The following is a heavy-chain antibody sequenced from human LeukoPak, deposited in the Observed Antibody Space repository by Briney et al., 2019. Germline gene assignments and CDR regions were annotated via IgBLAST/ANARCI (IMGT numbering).Heavy chain of an antibody. CDR1: GFTFSSYA. CDR3: AANLYSSGWYGDY. V-gene: IGHV3-23*01. J-gene: IGHJ4*02. CDR2: ISGSGGST. D-gene: IGHD6-19*01. Sequence: GGSLRLSCAASGFTFSSYAMSWVRQAPGKGLEWVSAISGSGGSTYYADSVKGRFTISRDNSKNTVYLQMNSLRAEDTAVYYCAANLYSSGWYGDYWGQGTLVTVSS.